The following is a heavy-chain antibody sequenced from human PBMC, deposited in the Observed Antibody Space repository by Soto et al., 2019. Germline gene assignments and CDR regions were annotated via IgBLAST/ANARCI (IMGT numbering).Heavy chain of an antibody. V-gene: IGHV1-8*01. CDR1: VDTFTSYE. CDR2: MNPNSGNT. Sequence: ASVKVSCKASVDTFTSYEINWVRQATGQGLEWMGWMNPNSGNTGYAQKFQGRVTMTRNTSISTAYMELRSLRSDDTAVYYCARDVGYGLIDYWGQGTLVTVSS. CDR3: ARDVGYGLIDY. D-gene: IGHD5-18*01. J-gene: IGHJ4*02.